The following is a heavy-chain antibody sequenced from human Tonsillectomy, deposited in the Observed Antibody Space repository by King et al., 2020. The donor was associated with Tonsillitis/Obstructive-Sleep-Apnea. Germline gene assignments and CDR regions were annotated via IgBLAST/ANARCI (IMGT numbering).Heavy chain of an antibody. Sequence: HVQLVESGGGVVQPGRSLRLSCAASGFTFSSYGMHGVRQAPGKGLEWVAVISYDGSNKYYADSVKGRFTISRDNSKNTLYLQMNSLRAEDTAVYYCAKTTVTPYYFDYWGQGTLVTVSS. CDR3: AKTTVTPYYFDY. J-gene: IGHJ4*02. CDR1: GFTFSSYG. CDR2: ISYDGSNK. D-gene: IGHD4-11*01. V-gene: IGHV3-30*18.